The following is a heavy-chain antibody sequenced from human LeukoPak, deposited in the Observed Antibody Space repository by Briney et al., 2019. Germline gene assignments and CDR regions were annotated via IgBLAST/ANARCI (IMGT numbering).Heavy chain of an antibody. V-gene: IGHV3-23*01. Sequence: GGSLRPSCAASGFTFSSYAMSWVRQAPGKGLEWVSAISGSGGSTYYADSVKGRFTISRDNSKNTLYLQMNSLRAEDTAVYYCAKWDRIMITFGGVIVRWGQGTLVTVSS. D-gene: IGHD3-16*02. J-gene: IGHJ4*02. CDR1: GFTFSSYA. CDR2: ISGSGGST. CDR3: AKWDRIMITFGGVIVR.